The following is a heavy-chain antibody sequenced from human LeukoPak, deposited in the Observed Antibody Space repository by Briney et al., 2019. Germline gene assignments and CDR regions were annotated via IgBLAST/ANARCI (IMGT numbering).Heavy chain of an antibody. D-gene: IGHD3-3*01. CDR3: ARDPYDGNYYFDY. V-gene: IGHV1-2*02. CDR2: INPNNGDT. J-gene: IGHJ4*02. CDR1: GYSFTGYY. Sequence: GASVKVPCKTSGYSFTGYYIVWVRQAPGQGLEWMGWINPNNGDTNYAQKYQGRVTMTRDTSIGTDYMELTSLISDDTAIYYCARDPYDGNYYFDYWGQGTLVTVAS.